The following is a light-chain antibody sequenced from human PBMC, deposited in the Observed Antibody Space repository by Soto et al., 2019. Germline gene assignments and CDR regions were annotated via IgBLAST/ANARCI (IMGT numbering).Light chain of an antibody. V-gene: IGKV3-20*01. CDR2: VAS. CDR3: QQYGSSPLT. CDR1: QSVSSSY. J-gene: IGKJ4*01. Sequence: EIVLTQSPGTLSLSPGERATLSCRASQSVSSSYLAWYQQKPGQAPRLLIYVASSRATGIPDRFSGSGSGTDFTLTISRLEPEDFASYYCQQYGSSPLTFGGGTKAEIK.